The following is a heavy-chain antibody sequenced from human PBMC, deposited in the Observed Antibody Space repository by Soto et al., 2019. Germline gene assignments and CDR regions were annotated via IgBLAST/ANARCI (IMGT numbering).Heavy chain of an antibody. CDR2: ISAGGENT. CDR1: GFTFSSYA. Sequence: HPGGSLRLSCAASGFTFSSYAMTWFRQAPGRGLEWVSVISAGGENTFYADSVKGRFTISRDNSKNTMYLQMNSLKTEDTAVYYCTREDYYDSSGYYGVNYWGQGTLVTVSS. CDR3: TREDYYDSSGYYGVNY. D-gene: IGHD3-22*01. V-gene: IGHV3-23*01. J-gene: IGHJ4*02.